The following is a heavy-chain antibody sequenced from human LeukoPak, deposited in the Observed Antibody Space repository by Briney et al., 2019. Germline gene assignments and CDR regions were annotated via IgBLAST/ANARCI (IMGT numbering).Heavy chain of an antibody. D-gene: IGHD6-6*01. CDR1: GYSISSGYY. J-gene: IGHJ2*01. CDR3: ARDSPPEYSNYGYFDL. Sequence: KPSETLSLTCAVSGYSISSGYYWSWIRQPAGKGLEWIGRIYTSGSTNYNPSLKSRVTISVDTSKNQFSLKLSSVTAADTAVYYCARDSPPEYSNYGYFDLWGRGTLVTVSS. CDR2: IYTSGST. V-gene: IGHV4-61*02.